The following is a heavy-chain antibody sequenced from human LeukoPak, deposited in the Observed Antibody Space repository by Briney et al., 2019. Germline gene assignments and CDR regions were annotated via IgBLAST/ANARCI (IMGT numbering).Heavy chain of an antibody. CDR2: IYHTGSS. Sequence: PSETLSLTCDVSGYSISNDYYWGWIRQPPGKGLEWIGSIYHTGSSYYNPSLKSRVAISVDTSKNELFLKMRSVTAADTAVYYCARVYRTTPYSSSSGFDYWGQGTLVTVSS. J-gene: IGHJ4*02. V-gene: IGHV4-38-2*01. CDR3: ARVYRTTPYSSSSGFDY. CDR1: GYSISNDYY. D-gene: IGHD6-6*01.